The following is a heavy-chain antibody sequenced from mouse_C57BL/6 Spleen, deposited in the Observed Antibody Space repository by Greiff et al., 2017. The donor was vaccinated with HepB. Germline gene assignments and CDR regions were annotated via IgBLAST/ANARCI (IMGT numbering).Heavy chain of an antibody. CDR1: GFTFSDAW. Sequence: EVQGVESGGGLVQPGGSMKLSCAASGFTFSDAWMDWVRQSPEKGLEWVAEIRNKANNHATYYAESVKGRFTISRDDSKSSVYLQMNSLRAEDTGIYYCTRRNYTSLQAWFAYWGQGTLVTVSA. CDR3: TRRNYTSLQAWFAY. V-gene: IGHV6-6*01. CDR2: IRNKANNHAT. D-gene: IGHD6-2*01. J-gene: IGHJ3*01.